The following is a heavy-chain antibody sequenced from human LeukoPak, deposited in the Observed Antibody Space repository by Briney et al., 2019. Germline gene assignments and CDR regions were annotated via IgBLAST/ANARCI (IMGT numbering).Heavy chain of an antibody. CDR3: GRRSIRGVIRY. D-gene: IGHD3-10*01. Sequence: SETLSLTCTVSGYSITSGYYWSWIRQPPGKGLEWIGEIYHSGSTNYNPSLKSRVTISVDTSKNQFSLKLSSVTAADTAVYYCGRRSIRGVIRYWGQGTLVTVSS. V-gene: IGHV4-38-2*02. CDR2: IYHSGST. J-gene: IGHJ4*02. CDR1: GYSITSGYY.